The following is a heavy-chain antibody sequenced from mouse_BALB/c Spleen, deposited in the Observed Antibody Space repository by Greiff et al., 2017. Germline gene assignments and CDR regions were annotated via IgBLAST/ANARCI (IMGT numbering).Heavy chain of an antibody. CDR3: AREYYGSSYEGDFDV. CDR1: GYTFTSYN. D-gene: IGHD1-1*01. Sequence: QVQLQQPGAELVKPGASVKMSCKASGYTFTSYNMHWVKQTPGQGLEWIGAIYPGNGDTSYNQKFKGKATLTADKSSSTAYMQLSSLTSEDSAVYYCAREYYGSSYEGDFDVWGAGTTVTVSS. V-gene: IGHV1-12*01. CDR2: IYPGNGDT. J-gene: IGHJ1*01.